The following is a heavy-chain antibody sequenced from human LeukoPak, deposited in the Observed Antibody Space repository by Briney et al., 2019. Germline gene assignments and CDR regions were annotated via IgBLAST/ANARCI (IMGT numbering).Heavy chain of an antibody. V-gene: IGHV3-23*01. D-gene: IGHD2-21*02. J-gene: IGHJ4*02. CDR3: ARGLKAGVVTATLTDY. Sequence: PGGTLRLSCAASGFTFSSYGMSWVRQAPGKGLEWVSAISGSGGSTYYADSVKGRFTISRDNSKNTLYLRMNSLRAEDTAVYYCARGLKAGVVTATLTDYWGQGTLVTVSS. CDR1: GFTFSSYG. CDR2: ISGSGGST.